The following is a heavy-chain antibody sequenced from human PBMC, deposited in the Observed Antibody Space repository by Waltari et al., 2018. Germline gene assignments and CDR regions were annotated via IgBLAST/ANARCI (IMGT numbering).Heavy chain of an antibody. Sequence: QVQLQESGPGLVKPSETLSLTCAVSGYSIISGYYWGWIRQPPGKGLEWIGSIYHSGSTYYNPSLKSRVTISVDTSKNQFSLKLSSVTAADTAVYYCASIVGAAPFDYWGQGTLVTVSS. CDR3: ASIVGAAPFDY. CDR2: IYHSGST. J-gene: IGHJ4*02. D-gene: IGHD1-26*01. CDR1: GYSIISGYY. V-gene: IGHV4-38-2*01.